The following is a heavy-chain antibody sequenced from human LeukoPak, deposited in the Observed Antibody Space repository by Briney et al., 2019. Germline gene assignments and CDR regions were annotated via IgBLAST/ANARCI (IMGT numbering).Heavy chain of an antibody. D-gene: IGHD2-15*01. CDR1: GGSISSGGYY. Sequence: SQTLSLTCTVSGGSISSGGYYWSWIRQHPGKGLEWIGYIYYSGSTYYNPSLKSRVTISVDTSKNQFSLKLSSVTAADTAVYYCARHDAPGSSPFDYWGQGTLVTVSS. CDR2: IYYSGST. CDR3: ARHDAPGSSPFDY. V-gene: IGHV4-31*03. J-gene: IGHJ4*02.